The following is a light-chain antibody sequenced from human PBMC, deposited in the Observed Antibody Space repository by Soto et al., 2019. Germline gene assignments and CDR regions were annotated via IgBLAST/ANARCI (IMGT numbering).Light chain of an antibody. J-gene: IGKJ2*01. CDR2: GAS. CDR1: QSVSSSY. Sequence: EIVLTQSRGTLSLSPGERATLSCRASQSVSSSYLAWYQQKPGQAPRLLIYGASSRATGIPDRFSGSGSGTDFTLTISRLEPEDFAVYYCQQYGSSPPMYTFGQGTK. CDR3: QQYGSSPPMYT. V-gene: IGKV3-20*01.